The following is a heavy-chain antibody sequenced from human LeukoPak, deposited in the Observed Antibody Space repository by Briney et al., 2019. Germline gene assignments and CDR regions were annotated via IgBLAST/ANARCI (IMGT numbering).Heavy chain of an antibody. D-gene: IGHD3-22*01. V-gene: IGHV4-38-2*01. J-gene: IGHJ6*03. Sequence: SETLSLTCAVSGYSISSGYYWGWIRQPPGKGLQWIGSFYHSGSTYYNPSLRSRVTISVDTSKNHFSLELSSVTAADTAVYYCARQHYYDSSGFYPPATRVYYYYYYMDVCGKGTTVTVSS. CDR1: GYSISSGYY. CDR3: ARQHYYDSSGFYPPATRVYYYYYYMDV. CDR2: FYHSGST.